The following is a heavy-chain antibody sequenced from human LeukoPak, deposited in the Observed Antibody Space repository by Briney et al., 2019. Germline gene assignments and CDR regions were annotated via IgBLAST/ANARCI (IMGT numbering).Heavy chain of an antibody. CDR2: ISGSCCST. CDR1: GFTFISYA. J-gene: IGHJ4*02. D-gene: IGHD6-6*01. V-gene: IGHV3-23*01. CDR3: ARGPNSNWSGLDF. Sequence: QPGGSLRLSCAASGFTFISYAMGWVRQAAGEGLGWDSAISGSCCSTYYADSVKGRFTISRDNAKNTLYLQVNNLRAEDTAVYYCARGPNSNWSGLDFWGQGTLLTVSS.